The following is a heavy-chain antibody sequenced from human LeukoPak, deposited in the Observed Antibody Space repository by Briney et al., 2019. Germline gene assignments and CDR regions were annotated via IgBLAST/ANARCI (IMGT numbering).Heavy chain of an antibody. CDR2: ISYSGST. CDR3: ARATGGWYFDY. D-gene: IGHD6-19*01. V-gene: IGHV4-59*01. J-gene: IGHJ4*02. Sequence: SETLSLTCSVSGGSISRYYWSWIRQPPGKGLEWIASISYSGSTNYNPSLKTRVTISADTSKNQFSLNLRSVTAADTAVYYCARATGGWYFDYWGQGTLVTVSS. CDR1: GGSISRYY.